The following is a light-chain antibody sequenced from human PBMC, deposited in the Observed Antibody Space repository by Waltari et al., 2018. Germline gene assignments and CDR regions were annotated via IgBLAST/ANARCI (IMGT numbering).Light chain of an antibody. Sequence: IQLTQSLSSLSASVGDRVTITCRASQDSSSYLAWYKQKPGKADKLLMYAAFTLQSVVPSRFSGSGSGTYFTLTISSLQPEDFATYYCQQFKTYPLTFGQGTRLEIK. CDR3: QQFKTYPLT. V-gene: IGKV1-9*01. CDR2: AAF. J-gene: IGKJ5*01. CDR1: QDSSSY.